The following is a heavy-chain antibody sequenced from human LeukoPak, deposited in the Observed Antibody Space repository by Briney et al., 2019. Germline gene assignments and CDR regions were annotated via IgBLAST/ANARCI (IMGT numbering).Heavy chain of an antibody. CDR1: GFSFTDYP. CDR2: IRTTAEGAKYA. V-gene: IGHV3-48*02. Sequence: GGSLRLSCATSGFSFTDYPMNWVRQAPGKGLEWISNIRTTAEGAKYAYYADSVKGRVTISRDDGKNTLYLHMNSLRDEDTAVYYCARGAPYRDSDDYWGQGTLVTVSS. J-gene: IGHJ4*02. D-gene: IGHD1-26*01. CDR3: ARGAPYRDSDDY.